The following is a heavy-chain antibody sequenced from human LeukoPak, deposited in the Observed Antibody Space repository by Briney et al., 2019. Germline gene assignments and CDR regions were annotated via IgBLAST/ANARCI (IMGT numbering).Heavy chain of an antibody. CDR3: ARGRIRGVIIKYSYFDY. Sequence: PSETLSLTCAVYGGSFSGYYWSWIRQPPGKGLEWIGEINHRGSTNYNPSLKSGVTISVDTSKTQFSLKLSSMTAADTAVYYCARGRIRGVIIKYSYFDYWGQGTLVTVSS. CDR1: GGSFSGYY. J-gene: IGHJ4*02. CDR2: INHRGST. V-gene: IGHV4-34*01. D-gene: IGHD3-10*01.